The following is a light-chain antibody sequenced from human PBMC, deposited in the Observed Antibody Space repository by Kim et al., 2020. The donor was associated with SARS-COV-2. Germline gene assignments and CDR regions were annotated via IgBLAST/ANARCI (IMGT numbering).Light chain of an antibody. V-gene: IGKV3-15*01. CDR3: QQYINWPYT. CDR2: RGT. CDR1: QSVSDN. J-gene: IGKJ2*01. Sequence: EIVMTQSPATLSVSPGERATLSCRAGQSVSDNLAWYQQKPGQTPRLLIFRGTTRAAGIPARFTASGSGTEFTLTITSLQSEDFAVYFCQQYINWPYTFGQGTKLEI.